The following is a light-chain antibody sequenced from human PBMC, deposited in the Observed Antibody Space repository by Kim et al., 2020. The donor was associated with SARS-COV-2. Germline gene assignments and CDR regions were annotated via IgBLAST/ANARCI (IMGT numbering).Light chain of an antibody. CDR2: DSN. V-gene: IGLV1-51*01. CDR3: GTWDDSLSAGV. CDR1: SSTIANNY. Sequence: QSVLTQPPSVSAAPGQKVTISCSGSSSTIANNYISWYQQLPGTAPKLLIYDSNKRPSGIPDRFSGSKSGTSATLGITGLQTGDEADYYCGTWDDSLSAGVFGGGTQLTVL. J-gene: IGLJ2*01.